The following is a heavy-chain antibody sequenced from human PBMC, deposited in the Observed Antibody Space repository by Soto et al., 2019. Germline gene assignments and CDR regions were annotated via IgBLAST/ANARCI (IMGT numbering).Heavy chain of an antibody. CDR3: ARRVGATDYFDY. J-gene: IGHJ4*02. D-gene: IGHD1-26*01. CDR1: GGSISEYY. CDR2: IYYSGST. V-gene: IGHV4-59*01. Sequence: SGTLSLTCTVSGGSISEYYWSWIRQPPGKGLEWIAYIYYSGSTNYNPSLKSRVTISIDTSKRQFSLNLSSVTAADTAMYYCARRVGATDYFDYWGQGILVTVSS.